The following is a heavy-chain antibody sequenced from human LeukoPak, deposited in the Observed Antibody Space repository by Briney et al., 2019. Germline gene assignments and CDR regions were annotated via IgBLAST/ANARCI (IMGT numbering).Heavy chain of an antibody. CDR3: ARGGSGWFQRDFDY. D-gene: IGHD6-19*01. J-gene: IGHJ4*02. CDR1: GFTFSSYS. V-gene: IGHV3-48*02. Sequence: GGSLRLSCAASGFTFSSYSMNWVRQAPGKGLEWVSYISSSSSTIYYADSVKGRFTISRDNAKNSLHLQMNSLRDEDTAVYYCARGGSGWFQRDFDYWGQGTLVTVSS. CDR2: ISSSSSTI.